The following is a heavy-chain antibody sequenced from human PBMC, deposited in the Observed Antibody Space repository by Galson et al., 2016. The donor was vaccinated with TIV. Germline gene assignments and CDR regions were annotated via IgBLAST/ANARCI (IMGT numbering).Heavy chain of an antibody. V-gene: IGHV1-8*01. CDR1: GYTFTSYD. J-gene: IGHJ2*01. Sequence: SVKVSCKASGYTFTSYDIHWVRQATGQGLEWMGWMNPNSANTGFAQKFQGRVTMTRNTSITTAYMELSSLRSEDTAVYYRARVPLDYSDSSGFDWYFDLWGRGTLLTVSS. CDR2: MNPNSANT. CDR3: ARVPLDYSDSSGFDWYFDL. D-gene: IGHD3-22*01.